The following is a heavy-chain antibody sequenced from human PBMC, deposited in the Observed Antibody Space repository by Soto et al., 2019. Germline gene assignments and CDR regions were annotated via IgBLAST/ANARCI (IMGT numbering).Heavy chain of an antibody. CDR3: ARSIVVVTALDY. CDR2: INAGNGNT. J-gene: IGHJ4*02. CDR1: GGTFNSYA. D-gene: IGHD2-21*02. V-gene: IGHV1-3*01. Sequence: ASVKVSCKASGGTFNSYAISWVRQAPGQRLEWMGWINAGNGNTKYSRKFQGRVTITRDTSASTAYMELSSLRSEDTAVYYCARSIVVVTALDYWGQGTLVTVSS.